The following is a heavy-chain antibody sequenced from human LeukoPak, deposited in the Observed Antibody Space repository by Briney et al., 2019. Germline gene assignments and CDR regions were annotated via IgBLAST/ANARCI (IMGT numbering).Heavy chain of an antibody. CDR1: GGSIISNY. D-gene: IGHD3-22*01. CDR3: ARLKFYDSTGYSPGYYMDV. CDR2: IYGSGIT. J-gene: IGHJ6*03. V-gene: IGHV4-4*07. Sequence: SETLSLTCTVSGGSIISNYWSWIRQSAGTGLEWIGRIYGSGITDYNPSLKSRVTMSLDTSRKQFSLRLTSVTAADTAVYCCARLKFYDSTGYSPGYYMDVWGKGTTVSVFS.